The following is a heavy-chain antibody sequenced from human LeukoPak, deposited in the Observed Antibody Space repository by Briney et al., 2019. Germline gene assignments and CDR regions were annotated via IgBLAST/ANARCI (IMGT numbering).Heavy chain of an antibody. CDR2: ISYDGSNK. J-gene: IGHJ4*02. CDR1: GFTFSSYA. D-gene: IGHD3-10*01. V-gene: IGHV3-30*04. CDR3: AKDLEVWAMGFGELGVDY. Sequence: GRSLRLSCAASGFTFSSYAMHWVRQAPGKGLEWVAVISYDGSNKYYADSVKGRFTISRDNSKNTLYLQMNSLRAEDTAVYYCAKDLEVWAMGFGELGVDYWGQGTLVTVSS.